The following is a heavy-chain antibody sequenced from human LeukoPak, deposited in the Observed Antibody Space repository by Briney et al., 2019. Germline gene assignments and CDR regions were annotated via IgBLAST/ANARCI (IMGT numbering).Heavy chain of an antibody. CDR3: AREGYSGSYYYYYYMDV. CDR2: IWYYGSNK. J-gene: IGHJ6*03. V-gene: IGHV3-33*08. Sequence: PGGSLRLSCAASGFTFSSYGMHWVRHAPGKGLEGVAVIWYYGSNKYYADSVKGRFTISRDNSKNTLYLQMNRLRAEDTAVYYCAREGYSGSYYYYYYMDVWGKGTTVTVSS. CDR1: GFTFSSYG. D-gene: IGHD1-26*01.